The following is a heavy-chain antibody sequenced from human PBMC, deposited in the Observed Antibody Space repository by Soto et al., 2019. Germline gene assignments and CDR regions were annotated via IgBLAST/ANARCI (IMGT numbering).Heavy chain of an antibody. Sequence: PGGSLRLSCAASGFNFSSYSMNWVRQAPGKGLEWVSYISSSSTIYYADSVKGRFTISRDNAKNSLYLQMNSLRDEDTAVYYCARDHVPGDYYYYYGMDVWGQGTTVTVSS. CDR2: ISSSSTI. V-gene: IGHV3-48*02. CDR3: ARDHVPGDYYYYYGMDV. D-gene: IGHD1-1*01. J-gene: IGHJ6*02. CDR1: GFNFSSYS.